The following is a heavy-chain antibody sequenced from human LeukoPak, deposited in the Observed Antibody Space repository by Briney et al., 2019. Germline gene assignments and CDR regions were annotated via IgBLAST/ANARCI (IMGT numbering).Heavy chain of an antibody. D-gene: IGHD6-13*01. Sequence: GGSLRLSCAASGFTFSDYHMNWIRQAPGKGLEWLSHISSSGSTIYYTDSVKGRFTISRDNSKNSLYLQMNSLRAEDTAVYYCARGGAAAGTEEYYFDYWGQGTLVTVSS. V-gene: IGHV3-11*01. CDR3: ARGGAAAGTEEYYFDY. CDR2: ISSSGSTI. J-gene: IGHJ4*02. CDR1: GFTFSDYH.